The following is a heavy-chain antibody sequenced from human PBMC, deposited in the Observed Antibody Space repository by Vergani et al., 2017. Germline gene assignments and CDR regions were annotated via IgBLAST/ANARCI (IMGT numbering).Heavy chain of an antibody. D-gene: IGHD2-15*01. Sequence: QVQLQESGPGLVKPSETLSLTCTVSGGSISSYYWSWIRQPPGKGLEWIGYIYYSGSTNYNPSLQSRVTISVDTSKNQFSLKLSCVTAADTAVYYCARDLAASRYYYYGMDVWGQGTTVTVSS. CDR3: ARDLAASRYYYYGMDV. CDR2: IYYSGST. CDR1: GGSISSYY. V-gene: IGHV4-59*01. J-gene: IGHJ6*02.